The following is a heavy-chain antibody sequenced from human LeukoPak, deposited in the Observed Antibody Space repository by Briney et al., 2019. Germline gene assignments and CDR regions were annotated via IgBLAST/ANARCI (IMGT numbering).Heavy chain of an antibody. Sequence: PGGSLKLSCAASELTFTNYGMTWVRQAPGKGLEWVSSISGSGSDTYYADSVKGRFTISRDNSKSTLYVQMVSLRAEDTAIYYCAGSSGWWAHDYWGQGTLVTVSS. CDR2: ISGSGSDT. CDR3: AGSSGWWAHDY. D-gene: IGHD6-19*01. CDR1: ELTFTNYG. V-gene: IGHV3-23*01. J-gene: IGHJ4*02.